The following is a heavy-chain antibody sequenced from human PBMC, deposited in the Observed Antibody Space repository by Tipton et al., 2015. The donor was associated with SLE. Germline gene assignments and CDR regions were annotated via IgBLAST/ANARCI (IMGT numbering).Heavy chain of an antibody. D-gene: IGHD4-23*01. CDR2: ISTSSSYI. V-gene: IGHV3-21*03. Sequence: SLRLSCAASGFTFSTYSMNWVRQAPGNGLEWVPSISTSSSYIYYADSVGGRFTISRDNAKNSLYLQMNSLRAEDTAVYYCARDYSPPWVVTGAGYFDLWGRGTLVTVSS. CDR3: ARDYSPPWVVTGAGYFDL. CDR1: GFTFSTYS. J-gene: IGHJ2*01.